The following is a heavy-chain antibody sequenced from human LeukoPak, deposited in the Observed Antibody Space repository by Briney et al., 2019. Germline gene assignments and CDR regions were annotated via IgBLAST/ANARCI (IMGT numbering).Heavy chain of an antibody. Sequence: PSETLSLTCTVSGGSISTYYWSWLRQPAGKGLEWIGRIHTSGSTDYNPSLTSRVTMSVDTSKKQFSLRLSPVTAADTAMYYCAREGSMTARPFVSIDYWGQGTLVTVSS. CDR1: GGSISTYY. J-gene: IGHJ4*02. CDR3: AREGSMTARPFVSIDY. CDR2: IHTSGST. V-gene: IGHV4-4*07. D-gene: IGHD6-6*01.